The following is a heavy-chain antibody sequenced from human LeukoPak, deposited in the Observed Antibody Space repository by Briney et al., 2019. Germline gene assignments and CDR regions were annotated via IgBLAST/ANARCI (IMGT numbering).Heavy chain of an antibody. CDR3: ARIQVAGGFDY. J-gene: IGHJ4*02. V-gene: IGHV4-38-2*02. CDR1: GYSISSGYY. D-gene: IGHD6-19*01. Sequence: SETLSLTCTVSGYSISSGYYWGWIRQPPGKGLEWIGIIYHSGRTDYNPSLKSRVTISEDTSKNQFSLKLSSVTAADTAVYYCARIQVAGGFDYWGQGTLVTVSS. CDR2: IYHSGRT.